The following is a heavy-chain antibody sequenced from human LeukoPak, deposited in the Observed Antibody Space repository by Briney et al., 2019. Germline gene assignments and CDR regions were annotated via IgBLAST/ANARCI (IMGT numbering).Heavy chain of an antibody. Sequence: ASVKVSCKASGGTFNSYAISWVRQAPGQGLEWMGRIIPILDIANYAQKLQRRVTITADKSTITAYMELSRVRSEYTAVYYCAASGGDPPFGYWGQGTLVTVSS. J-gene: IGHJ4*02. CDR1: GGTFNSYA. CDR3: AASGGDPPFGY. D-gene: IGHD2-21*02. CDR2: IIPILDIA. V-gene: IGHV1-69*04.